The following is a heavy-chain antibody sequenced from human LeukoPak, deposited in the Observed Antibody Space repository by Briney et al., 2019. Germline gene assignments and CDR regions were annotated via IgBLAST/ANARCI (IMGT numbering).Heavy chain of an antibody. CDR2: IYYSGST. D-gene: IGHD7-27*01. J-gene: IGHJ4*02. Sequence: PSETLSLTCTVSGGSISSYYWSWIRQPPGKGLEWIGYIYYSGSTNYNPSLKSRVTISVDTSKNQFSLKLSSVTAADTAVYYCARSVGLGNDYWGQGTLVTVSS. CDR1: GGSISSYY. CDR3: ARSVGLGNDY. V-gene: IGHV4-59*01.